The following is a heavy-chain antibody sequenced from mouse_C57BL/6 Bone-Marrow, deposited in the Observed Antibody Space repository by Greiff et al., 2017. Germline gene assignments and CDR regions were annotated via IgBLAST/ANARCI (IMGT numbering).Heavy chain of an antibody. J-gene: IGHJ2*01. CDR1: GYTFTSYW. CDR3: ASLIYYDYDGPY. V-gene: IGHV1-64*01. D-gene: IGHD2-4*01. Sequence: QVQLKQPGAELVKPGASVKLSCKASGYTFTSYWMHWVKQRPGQGLEWIGMIHPNSGSTNYNEKFKSKATLTVDKSSSTAYMQLSSLTSEDSAVYYCASLIYYDYDGPYWGQGTTLTVSS. CDR2: IHPNSGST.